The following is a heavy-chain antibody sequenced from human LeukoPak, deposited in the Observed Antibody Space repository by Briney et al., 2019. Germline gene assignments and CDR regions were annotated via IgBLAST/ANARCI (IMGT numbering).Heavy chain of an antibody. Sequence: TGGSLRLSCAASGFTFSSYAMSWVRQAPGKGLEWVSAISGSGGSTYYADSVKGRFTISRDNSKNTLYLQMNSLRAEDTAVYYCAKDKGWFGELSPWGQGTLVTVSS. CDR2: ISGSGGST. J-gene: IGHJ5*02. D-gene: IGHD3-10*01. CDR3: AKDKGWFGELSP. V-gene: IGHV3-23*01. CDR1: GFTFSSYA.